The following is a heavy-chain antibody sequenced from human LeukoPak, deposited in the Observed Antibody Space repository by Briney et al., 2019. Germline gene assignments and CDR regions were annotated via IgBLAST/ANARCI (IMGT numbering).Heavy chain of an antibody. V-gene: IGHV3-74*01. D-gene: IGHD4-11*01. Sequence: GGSLRLSCAASGFTFNNYWMHWVRQAPGKGLEWVSRLETDGSRTNYADSVEGRFTISRDNTKNTLYLQMNSLRAEDTAIYYCSRDHPGSNSLNSWGQGTLVTVSS. J-gene: IGHJ4*02. CDR3: SRDHPGSNSLNS. CDR2: LETDGSRT. CDR1: GFTFNNYW.